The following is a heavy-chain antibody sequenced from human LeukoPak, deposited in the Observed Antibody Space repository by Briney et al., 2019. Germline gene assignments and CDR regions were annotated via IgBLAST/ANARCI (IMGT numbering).Heavy chain of an antibody. CDR3: ARDGKIWSIGGWFDP. CDR1: RFTFSSYA. CDR2: ISYDGSNK. Sequence: GGSLRLSCAASRFTFSSYAMHWVRQAAGKGLEGVAGISYDGSNKYYADSVKGRVTISRDNSKNTLYLQMNSLTAEETAVYYCARDGKIWSIGGWFDPWGEGSLVSVSS. V-gene: IGHV3-30*04. J-gene: IGHJ5*02. D-gene: IGHD3-10*01.